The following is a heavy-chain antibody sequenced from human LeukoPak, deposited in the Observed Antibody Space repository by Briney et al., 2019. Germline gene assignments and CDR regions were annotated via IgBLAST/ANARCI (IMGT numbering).Heavy chain of an antibody. CDR2: IYSGGST. D-gene: IGHD6-13*01. CDR3: ARCSPYSSSWYLFDY. V-gene: IGHV3-53*01. Sequence: GGSLRLSCAASGFTVSSNYMSWVRQAPGKGLEWVSVIYSGGSTYYADSVKGRFTISRDNSKNTLYLQMNSLRAEDTAVYYCARCSPYSSSWYLFDYWGQGTLVTVSP. CDR1: GFTVSSNY. J-gene: IGHJ4*02.